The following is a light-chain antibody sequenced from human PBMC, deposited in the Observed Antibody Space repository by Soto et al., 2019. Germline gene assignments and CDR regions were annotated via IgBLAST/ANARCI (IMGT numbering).Light chain of an antibody. CDR1: QSVSSN. Sequence: EIVMTQSPATLSVSPGEGATLSCVASQSVSSNLAWYQQIPGQAPRLLIYGASTRATGIPARFSGGGSGTEFTLTISSLQSEDFEVYYCQQYNNGPLTFGQGTKVDIK. CDR2: GAS. CDR3: QQYNNGPLT. V-gene: IGKV3-15*01. J-gene: IGKJ1*01.